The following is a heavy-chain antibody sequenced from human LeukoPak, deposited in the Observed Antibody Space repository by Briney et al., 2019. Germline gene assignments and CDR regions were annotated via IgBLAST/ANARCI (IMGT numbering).Heavy chain of an antibody. J-gene: IGHJ6*02. Sequence: GGSLRLSCAASGFTFSGYSVNWVRQAPGKGLEWVSYISSSSSTIYYADSVKGRFTISRDNAKNSLYLQMNSLRAEDTAVYYCARADCSSTSCYDYYYYGMDVWGQGTTVTVSS. D-gene: IGHD2-2*01. CDR2: ISSSSSTI. V-gene: IGHV3-48*01. CDR1: GFTFSGYS. CDR3: ARADCSSTSCYDYYYYGMDV.